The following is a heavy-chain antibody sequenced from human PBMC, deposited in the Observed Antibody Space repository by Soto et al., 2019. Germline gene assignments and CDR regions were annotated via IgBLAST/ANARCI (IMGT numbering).Heavy chain of an antibody. CDR2: ISYDGSNK. D-gene: IGHD6-6*01. J-gene: IGHJ6*02. CDR3: AKDLGEVSSSSDYYYYGMDV. V-gene: IGHV3-30*18. Sequence: GGSLRLSCAASGFTFSSYGMHWVRQAPGKGLEWVAVISYDGSNKYYADSVKGRFTISRDNSKNTLYLQMNSLRAEDTAVYYCAKDLGEVSSSSDYYYYGMDVWGQGTTVTVSS. CDR1: GFTFSSYG.